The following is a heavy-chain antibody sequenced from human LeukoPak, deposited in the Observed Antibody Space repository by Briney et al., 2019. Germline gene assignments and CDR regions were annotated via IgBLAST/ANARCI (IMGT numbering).Heavy chain of an antibody. CDR2: IKEVGSEK. CDR3: ARDYYDSRGYLVPLGY. D-gene: IGHD3-22*01. Sequence: GGSLRLSCAASGFIFSSYWMTWVRQVPGKGLEWVANIKEVGSEKNYVDSVKGRFTISRDNAENSLYLQMNSLRAEDTAVYYCARDYYDSRGYLVPLGYWGQGALVTVSS. J-gene: IGHJ4*02. CDR1: GFIFSSYW. V-gene: IGHV3-7*01.